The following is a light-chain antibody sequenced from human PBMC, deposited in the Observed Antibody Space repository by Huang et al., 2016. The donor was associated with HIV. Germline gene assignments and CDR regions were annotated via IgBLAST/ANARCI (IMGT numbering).Light chain of an antibody. V-gene: IGKV3-20*01. J-gene: IGKJ1*01. CDR2: GAS. CDR1: QSVSSSY. Sequence: EIVLTQSPGTLSLSPGERATLSCRASQSVSSSYLAWYQQKPGQAPRLLIYGASTRATGIPDRFSGSGSGTDFTLIISRLEPEDFAVYHCQQYDNAPWTFGQGTKVEIK. CDR3: QQYDNAPWT.